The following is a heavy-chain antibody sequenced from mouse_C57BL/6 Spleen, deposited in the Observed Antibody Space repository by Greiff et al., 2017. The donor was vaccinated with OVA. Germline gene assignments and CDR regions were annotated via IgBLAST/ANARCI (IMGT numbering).Heavy chain of an antibody. Sequence: VQLKQSGPELVKPGASVKISCKASGYSFTGYYMNWVKQSPEKSLEWIGEINPSTGGTTYNQKFKAKATLTVDKSSSTAYMQLKSLTSEDSAVYYCARGGNYVDYWGQGTTPTVSS. J-gene: IGHJ2*01. CDR1: GYSFTGYY. CDR2: INPSTGGT. CDR3: ARGGNYVDY. V-gene: IGHV1-42*01.